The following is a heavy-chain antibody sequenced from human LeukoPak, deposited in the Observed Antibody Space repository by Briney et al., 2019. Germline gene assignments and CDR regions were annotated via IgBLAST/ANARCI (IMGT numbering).Heavy chain of an antibody. V-gene: IGHV3-48*01. CDR1: GFTFSNHW. CDR3: ARVSAARPSGYYYYYMDV. Sequence: GGSLRLSCAASGFTFSNHWMNWVRQAPGKGLEWVSYISGRSTTIYYADSVKGRFTISRDNGKNSLYLQMNSLRAEDTAVYYCARVSAARPSGYYYYYMDVWGKGITVTVSS. CDR2: ISGRSTTI. D-gene: IGHD6-6*01. J-gene: IGHJ6*03.